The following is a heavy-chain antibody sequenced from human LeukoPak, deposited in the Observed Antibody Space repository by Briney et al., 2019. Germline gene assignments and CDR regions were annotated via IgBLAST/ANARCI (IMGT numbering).Heavy chain of an antibody. CDR1: GFTFSDYY. V-gene: IGHV3-11*04. J-gene: IGHJ4*02. Sequence: PGGSLRLSCAASGFTFSDYYMNWVRQAPGKGLEWVSYISSSGTTIYYADSVKGRFTISRDNAKNSLYLQMNSLRAEDTAVYYCVKGNGYRVFDYWGQGTLVTVSS. CDR3: VKGNGYRVFDY. CDR2: ISSSGTTI. D-gene: IGHD5-18*01.